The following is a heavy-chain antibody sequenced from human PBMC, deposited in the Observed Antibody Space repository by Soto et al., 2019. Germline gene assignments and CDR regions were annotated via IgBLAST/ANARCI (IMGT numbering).Heavy chain of an antibody. CDR1: GGSFSGYY. Sequence: SETLSLTCAVYGGSFSGYYWSWIRQPPGKGLEWIGEINHSGSTNYRWSLKSRLTISVDTSKDQFSLKLISVTAADTAVYYCARKYDSSGYYYAWGQGTLVTVSS. CDR3: ARKYDSSGYYYA. V-gene: IGHV4-34*01. CDR2: INHSGST. D-gene: IGHD3-22*01. J-gene: IGHJ5*02.